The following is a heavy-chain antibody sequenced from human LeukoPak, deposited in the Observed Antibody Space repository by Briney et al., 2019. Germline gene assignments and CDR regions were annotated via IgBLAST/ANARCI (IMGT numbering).Heavy chain of an antibody. Sequence: ASVKVSCKASGYTFTDYYMHWVRQAPGQGLEWMGWINPNSGGTKYAQKFQDRVTMTRDTSISTVYMELSRLRSDDTAVYYCARDIVPTMVRGVINDYWGRGTLVTVSS. D-gene: IGHD3-10*01. CDR1: GYTFTDYY. CDR2: INPNSGGT. CDR3: ARDIVPTMVRGVINDY. J-gene: IGHJ4*02. V-gene: IGHV1-2*02.